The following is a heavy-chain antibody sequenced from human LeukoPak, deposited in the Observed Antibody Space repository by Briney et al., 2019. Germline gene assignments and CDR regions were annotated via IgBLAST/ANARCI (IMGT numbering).Heavy chain of an antibody. CDR1: GFTFSSYG. D-gene: IGHD6-13*01. CDR2: IRYDGSNK. J-gene: IGHJ5*02. Sequence: GGSLRLSCAASGFTFSSYGMHWVRQAPGKGLEWVAFIRYDGSNKYYADSVKGRFTISRDNSKNTLYLQMNSLRAEDTAVYYCAKSVQQQLVRGDWFDPWGQGILVTVSS. CDR3: AKSVQQQLVRGDWFDP. V-gene: IGHV3-30*02.